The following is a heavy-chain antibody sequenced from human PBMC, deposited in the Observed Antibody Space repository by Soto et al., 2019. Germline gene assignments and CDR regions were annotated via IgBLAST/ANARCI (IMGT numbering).Heavy chain of an antibody. V-gene: IGHV1-18*01. D-gene: IGHD3-22*01. CDR3: VKDRDSNSWPSRDV. J-gene: IGHJ6*02. CDR1: GYTFTRNG. CDR2: ISPKSGSI. Sequence: ASVKVSCKTSGYTFTRNGISWVRQAPGQGLEWMGWISPKSGSIKYAQKFQGRVIMATDTSTSTAYMEVRSLRSDDTAVYYCVKDRDSNSWPSRDVWGPGTTVTVSS.